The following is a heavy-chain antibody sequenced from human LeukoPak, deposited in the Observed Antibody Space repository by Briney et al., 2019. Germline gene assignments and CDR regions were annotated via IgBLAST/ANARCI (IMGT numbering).Heavy chain of an antibody. V-gene: IGHV3-21*06. J-gene: IGHJ4*02. D-gene: IGHD3-22*01. CDR1: GFSFSSYS. Sequence: PGGSLRLSCAASGFSFSSYSFNWVRQAPGKGLEWVSSINTVSSYIYYAGSLKGRFTISRDNAKNSVYLQMDSLRAEDSAVYYCARLRRNTDSSGFFYYYDYWGQGTLATVSS. CDR3: ARLRRNTDSSGFFYYYDY. CDR2: INTVSSYI.